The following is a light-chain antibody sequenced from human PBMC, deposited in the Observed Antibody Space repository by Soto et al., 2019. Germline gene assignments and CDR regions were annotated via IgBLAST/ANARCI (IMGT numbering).Light chain of an antibody. V-gene: IGKV1-5*03. J-gene: IGKJ1*01. CDR3: QQSRNYPWT. Sequence: DIQMTQSPSTLSTSLGDRVTITCRASQSIDFYLAWYQQKPGKAPKLLIYEASNLESGVPSRFRGSGYGTEFTLTISSLQPDDFATYYCQQSRNYPWTFGQGTKVDIK. CDR2: EAS. CDR1: QSIDFY.